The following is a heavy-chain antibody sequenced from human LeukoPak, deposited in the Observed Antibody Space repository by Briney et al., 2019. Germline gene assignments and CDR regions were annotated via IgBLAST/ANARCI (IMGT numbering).Heavy chain of an antibody. V-gene: IGHV1-69*04. CDR3: ARVMGARDGYNPRLDY. D-gene: IGHD5-24*01. J-gene: IGHJ4*02. CDR1: GGTFSSYA. CDR2: IIPILGIA. Sequence: ASVKVSCKASGGTFSSYAISWVRQAPGQGLEWMGRIIPILGIANYAQKFQGRVTITADKSTSTAYMELSSLRSEDTAVYYCARVMGARDGYNPRLDYWGQGTLVTVSS.